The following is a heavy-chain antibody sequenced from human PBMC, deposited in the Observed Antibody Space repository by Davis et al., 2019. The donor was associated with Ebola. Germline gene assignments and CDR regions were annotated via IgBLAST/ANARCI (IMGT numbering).Heavy chain of an antibody. V-gene: IGHV1-18*01. J-gene: IGHJ3*02. D-gene: IGHD1-26*01. CDR2: ISAYNGNT. CDR1: GYTFPSYA. Sequence: AASVKVSCKASGYTFPSYAISWVRQAPGQGLEWMGWISAYNGNTNYAQKLQGRVTLTTDTSTRTAYMELRSLRSDDTAVYYCARVGATRHDAFDIWGQGTMVTVSS. CDR3: ARVGATRHDAFDI.